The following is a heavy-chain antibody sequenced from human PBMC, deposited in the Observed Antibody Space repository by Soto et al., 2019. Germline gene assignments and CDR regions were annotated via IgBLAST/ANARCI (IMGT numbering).Heavy chain of an antibody. V-gene: IGHV1-69*13. CDR2: IIPIFGTA. J-gene: IGHJ5*02. CDR1: GGTFSSYA. D-gene: IGHD2-8*01. CDR3: ARRYCTNGVCTENWFDP. Sequence: ASVKVSCKASGGTFSSYAISWVRQAPGQGLEWMGGIIPIFGTANYAQKFQGRVTITADESTSTAYMELSSLRSEDTAVYYCARRYCTNGVCTENWFDPWGQGTLVTVSS.